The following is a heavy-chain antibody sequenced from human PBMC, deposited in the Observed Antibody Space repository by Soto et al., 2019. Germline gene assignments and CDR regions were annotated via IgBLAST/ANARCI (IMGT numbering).Heavy chain of an antibody. D-gene: IGHD2-15*01. CDR2: IYYSGIS. CDR1: GGSISSSSYY. Sequence: SETLSLTCTVSGGSISSSSYYWGWIRQPPGKGLEWIGSIYYSGISYYNASLKSRVTISVDTSKNRFSLNLSSVTAADTAVYYCASLRQYCFDYWGQGILVTVSS. CDR3: ASLRQYCFDY. J-gene: IGHJ4*02. V-gene: IGHV4-39*01.